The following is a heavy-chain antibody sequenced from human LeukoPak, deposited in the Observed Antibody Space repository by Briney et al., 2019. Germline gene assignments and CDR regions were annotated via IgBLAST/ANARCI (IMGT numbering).Heavy chain of an antibody. Sequence: SETLSLTCTVSGGSISSGGYYWSWIRQPPGKGLEWIGRIYTSGSTNYNPSLKSRVTISVDTSKNQSSLKLSSVTAADTAVYYCASGIAADLYWGQGTLVTVSS. CDR2: IYTSGST. D-gene: IGHD6-13*01. CDR3: ASGIAADLY. V-gene: IGHV4-61*02. CDR1: GGSISSGGYY. J-gene: IGHJ4*02.